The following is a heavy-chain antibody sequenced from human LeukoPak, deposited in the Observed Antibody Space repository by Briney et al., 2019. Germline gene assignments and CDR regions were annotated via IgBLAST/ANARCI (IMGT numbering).Heavy chain of an antibody. CDR2: ISAYNGNT. V-gene: IGHV1-18*01. J-gene: IGHJ6*03. D-gene: IGHD3-3*01. Sequence: GASVKVSCKASGYTFTSYGISWVRQAPGQGLEWMGWISAYNGNTNYAQKLQGRVTMTTDTSTSTAYMELRSLRSDDTAVYYCARVYDFWSGYVTPYYYYYYMDVWGKGTTVTVSS. CDR1: GYTFTSYG. CDR3: ARVYDFWSGYVTPYYYYYYMDV.